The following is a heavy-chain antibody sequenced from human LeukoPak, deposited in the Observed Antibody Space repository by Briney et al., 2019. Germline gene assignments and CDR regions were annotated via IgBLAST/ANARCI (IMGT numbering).Heavy chain of an antibody. CDR3: ARGPELDY. CDR2: INPNSGGT. V-gene: IGHV1-2*02. Sequence: ASVKVSCKASGYTFTGYYMHWVRQAPRHGFEWMGWINPNSGGTNYAQKFQGRVTMTRDTSISTAYMELNRLRSDDTAVYYCARGPELDYWGQGTLVTVSS. J-gene: IGHJ4*02. CDR1: GYTFTGYY.